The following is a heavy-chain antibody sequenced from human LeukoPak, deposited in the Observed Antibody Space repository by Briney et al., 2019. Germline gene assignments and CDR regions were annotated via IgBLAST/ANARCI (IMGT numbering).Heavy chain of an antibody. CDR3: ARARTDCSSTSCWGERYYYYYMDV. J-gene: IGHJ6*03. CDR2: IIPIFGTA. CDR1: GGTFSSYV. D-gene: IGHD2-2*01. V-gene: IGHV1-69*01. Sequence: ASVKVSCKASGGTFSSYVISWVRQAPGQGGEWMGGIIPIFGTANYAHKFQLIVPITADQSTSTAYMQLSSLRSEHTAVYYCARARTDCSSTSCWGERYYYYYMDVWGKGTTVTVSS.